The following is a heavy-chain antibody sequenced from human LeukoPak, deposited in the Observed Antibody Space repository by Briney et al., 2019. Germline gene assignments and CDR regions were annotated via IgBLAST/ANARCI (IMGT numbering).Heavy chain of an antibody. D-gene: IGHD3-22*01. J-gene: IGHJ4*02. CDR3: ARSNYYDSSGYIFDY. V-gene: IGHV4-4*07. CDR1: GGSISSYY. CDR2: IYNSGST. Sequence: KPSETLSLTCIVSGGSISSYYWSWIRQPAGKGLEWIGYIYNSGSTNYNPSLKGRVTMSVATSKNQFSLHLSSVTAADTAVYYCARSNYYDSSGYIFDYWGQGTLVTVSS.